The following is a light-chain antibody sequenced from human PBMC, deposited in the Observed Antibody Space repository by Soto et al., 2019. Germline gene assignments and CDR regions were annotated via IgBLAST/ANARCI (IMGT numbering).Light chain of an antibody. J-gene: IGKJ2*03. CDR1: QSVTGRY. Sequence: ETVLTQSPGTLSLSPGERATLSCRASQSVTGRYLAWYQQKPGQAPSLLIYGASNRATGIPDRFSGSGSGTDFTLTISRLEPEDFAVYFCQQYGSPPFSFGQGTKVEIK. V-gene: IGKV3-20*01. CDR2: GAS. CDR3: QQYGSPPFS.